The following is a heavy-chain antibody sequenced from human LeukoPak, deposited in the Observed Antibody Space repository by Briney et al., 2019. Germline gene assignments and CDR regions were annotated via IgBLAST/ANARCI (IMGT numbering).Heavy chain of an antibody. J-gene: IGHJ4*02. Sequence: SETLSLTCTVSGGSISSSSYYWGWLRQPPGKGLEWIGSIYYSGSTYYNPSLKSRVTISVDTSKNQFSLKLSSVTAADTAVYYCAAPYCSSTSCYRGPDDYWGQGTLVTVSS. D-gene: IGHD2-2*01. CDR3: AAPYCSSTSCYRGPDDY. V-gene: IGHV4-39*01. CDR1: GGSISSSSYY. CDR2: IYYSGST.